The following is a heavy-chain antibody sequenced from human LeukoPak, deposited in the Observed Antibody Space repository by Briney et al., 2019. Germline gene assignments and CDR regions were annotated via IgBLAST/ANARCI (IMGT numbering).Heavy chain of an antibody. J-gene: IGHJ6*02. CDR3: ANTRYYDVLTGYWVYGMDV. V-gene: IGHV4-34*01. CDR1: GGSFSGYY. D-gene: IGHD3-9*01. CDR2: VNHSGST. Sequence: PSESLSLTCAVYGGSFSGYYWSWIRHPPGKGLEWIGAVNHSGSTYYNPSVRSRVTISVDTSKNQFSLKLISVTAADTAVYYCANTRYYDVLTGYWVYGMDVWGQGTTVTV.